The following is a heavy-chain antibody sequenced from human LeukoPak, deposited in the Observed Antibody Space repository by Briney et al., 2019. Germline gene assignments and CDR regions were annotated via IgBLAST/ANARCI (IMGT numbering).Heavy chain of an antibody. CDR3: ARSPTKRVPEDY. Sequence: PSETLSLTCSISGGSLSSYYWSWIRQPAGKGLEWIGRIFANGATNFNPSLKSRVTMSVDTSKNQFSLRLTSVTAADTAVYYCARSPTKRVPEDYWGQGTLVTVSS. CDR1: GGSLSSYY. V-gene: IGHV4-4*07. CDR2: IFANGAT. J-gene: IGHJ4*02. D-gene: IGHD2-2*01.